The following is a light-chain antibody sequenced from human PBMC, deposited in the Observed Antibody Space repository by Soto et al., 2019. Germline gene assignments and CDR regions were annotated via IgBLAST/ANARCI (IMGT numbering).Light chain of an antibody. V-gene: IGKV3-20*01. CDR1: QSVSSSY. CDR3: QQYGSSPWA. Sequence: EIVLTQSPGTLSLSPGERATLSCRASQSVSSSYLAWYQQKPGQAPRLLIYGASSRATGIPDRFSGSGSGTDFTLNISRLEPEDFAVYYCQQYGSSPWAFGQGTKVEIQ. J-gene: IGKJ1*01. CDR2: GAS.